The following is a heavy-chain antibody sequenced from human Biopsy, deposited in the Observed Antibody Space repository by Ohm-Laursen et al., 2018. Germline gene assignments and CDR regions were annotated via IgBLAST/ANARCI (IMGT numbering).Heavy chain of an antibody. Sequence: GSLRLSCAASGFTFSDYYMTWVRQAPGKGLEWVAMIKQDGSEDYYVDSVKGRFTISRDNAQKSLDLQLNSLRAEDTAVYYCVRGRSMDVWGQGTTVTVSS. CDR1: GFTFSDYY. V-gene: IGHV3-7*01. CDR3: VRGRSMDV. J-gene: IGHJ6*02. CDR2: IKQDGSED.